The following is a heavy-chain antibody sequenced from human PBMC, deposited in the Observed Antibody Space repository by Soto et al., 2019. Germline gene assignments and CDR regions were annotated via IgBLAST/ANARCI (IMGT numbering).Heavy chain of an antibody. CDR1: GYTFTSYY. CDR3: ARVRRSSGYYYGY. CDR2: INPSGGST. J-gene: IGHJ4*02. V-gene: IGHV1-46*01. D-gene: IGHD3-22*01. Sequence: GAAVKVSCKASGYTFTSYYMHWVRQAPGQGLEWMGIINPSGGSTSYAQKFQGRVTMTRDTSTSTVYMELSSVRSEDTAEYYCARVRRSSGYYYGYWGQGTPVTVSS.